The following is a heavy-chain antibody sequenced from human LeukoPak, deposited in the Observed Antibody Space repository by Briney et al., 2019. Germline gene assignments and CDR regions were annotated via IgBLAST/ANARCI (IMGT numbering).Heavy chain of an antibody. CDR2: IGTAGDT. D-gene: IGHD3-22*01. CDR3: ARALDSSAYYYPHDAFDI. CDR1: GFTFSSYD. J-gene: IGHJ3*02. Sequence: GGSLRLSCAASGFTFSSYDMHWVRQATGKGLEWVSAIGTAGDTYYPGSVEGRFTISRENAKNSLYLQMNSLRAEDTAVYYCARALDSSAYYYPHDAFDIWGQGTMVTVSS. V-gene: IGHV3-13*01.